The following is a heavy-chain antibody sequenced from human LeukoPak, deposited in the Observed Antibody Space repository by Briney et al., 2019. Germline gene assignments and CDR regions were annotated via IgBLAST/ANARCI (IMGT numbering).Heavy chain of an antibody. CDR2: ISWNSGSI. V-gene: IGHV3-9*01. J-gene: IGHJ3*02. CDR1: GFTFDDYA. CDR3: AKDSSGWSDAFDI. D-gene: IGHD6-19*01. Sequence: PGRSLRLSCAASGFTFDDYAMHWVRQAPGKGLEWVSGISWNSGSIGYADSVKGRFTISRDNAKNSLYLQMNSLRAEDTALYYCAKDSSGWSDAFDIWGQGTMVTVSS.